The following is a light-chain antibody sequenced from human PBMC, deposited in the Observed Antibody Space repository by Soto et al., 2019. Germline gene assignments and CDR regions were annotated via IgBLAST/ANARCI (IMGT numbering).Light chain of an antibody. CDR2: GNS. V-gene: IGLV1-40*01. Sequence: QSALTQPPSVSGAPGQRVTISCTGSSSNIGAGYDVHWYQQFPGTAPKLLIYGNSNRPSGVPDRFSGSKSGTSASLAITGLQAEDEADYYCQSYDSSLSGVFGSGTKGTVL. CDR3: QSYDSSLSGV. J-gene: IGLJ1*01. CDR1: SSNIGAGYD.